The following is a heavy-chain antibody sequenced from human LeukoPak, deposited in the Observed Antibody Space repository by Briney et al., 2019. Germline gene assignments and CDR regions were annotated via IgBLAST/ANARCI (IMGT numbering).Heavy chain of an antibody. CDR3: ARGIAATRASSFDY. CDR1: GYTFTSYA. Sequence: ASVKVSCKASGYTFTSYAMNWVRQAHGQGLEWMGWINTNTGNPTYDQGFTGRFVFSLDTSVSTAYLQISSLKAEDTAVYYCARGIAATRASSFDYWGQGTLVTVSS. D-gene: IGHD6-13*01. V-gene: IGHV7-4-1*02. J-gene: IGHJ4*02. CDR2: INTNTGNP.